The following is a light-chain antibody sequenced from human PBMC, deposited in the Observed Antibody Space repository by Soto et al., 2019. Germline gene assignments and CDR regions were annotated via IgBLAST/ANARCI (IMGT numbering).Light chain of an antibody. Sequence: EIVMTQSPATLSMSPGERATLSCRASQSVSSNFAWYQQKPGQAPRLLIYGASSRATDIPDRFSGSGSGTDFILTISRLEPEDLVVYYCQKYGNSPVKFGQRTKV. J-gene: IGKJ1*01. CDR3: QKYGNSPVK. CDR1: QSVSSN. V-gene: IGKV3-20*01. CDR2: GAS.